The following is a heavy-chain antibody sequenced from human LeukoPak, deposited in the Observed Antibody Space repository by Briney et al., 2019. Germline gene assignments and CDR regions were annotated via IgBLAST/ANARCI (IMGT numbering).Heavy chain of an antibody. J-gene: IGHJ5*02. Sequence: ASVKVSCKASGYTFTSYAMHWVRQAPGQRLEWMGWSNAGNGNTKYSQEFQGRVTITADKSTSTAYMELSSLRSEDTAVYYCARYAKLLWFGRGGFDPWGQGTLVTVSS. CDR1: GYTFTSYA. D-gene: IGHD3-10*01. V-gene: IGHV1-3*02. CDR3: ARYAKLLWFGRGGFDP. CDR2: SNAGNGNT.